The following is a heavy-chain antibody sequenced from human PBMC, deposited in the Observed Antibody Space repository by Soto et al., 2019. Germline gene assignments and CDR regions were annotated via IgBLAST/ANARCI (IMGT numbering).Heavy chain of an antibody. CDR2: ISSSGGST. V-gene: IGHV3-23*01. Sequence: EVQLLESGGGLVQPGGSLRLSCAASGFTFSSYAMSWVRQAPGKGLEWVSAISSSGGSTYYADSVKGRFTISRDNSKNTLYLQMNSLRAEDTAVYYCAKDGVLRFLEWLLGAFDIWGQGTMVTVSS. J-gene: IGHJ3*02. CDR3: AKDGVLRFLEWLLGAFDI. CDR1: GFTFSSYA. D-gene: IGHD3-3*01.